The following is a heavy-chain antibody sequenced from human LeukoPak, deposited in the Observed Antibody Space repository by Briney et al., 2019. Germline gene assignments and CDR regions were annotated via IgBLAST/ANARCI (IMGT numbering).Heavy chain of an antibody. CDR1: GYTFTGYY. CDR2: INPNSGGT. V-gene: IGHV1-2*02. J-gene: IGHJ3*02. CDR3: ARDNARRHIVVGIPLGAFDI. D-gene: IGHD2-21*01. Sequence: ASVKVSCKASGYTFTGYYMHWVRQAPGQGLEWMGWINPNSGGTNYAQKFQGRVTITADESTSTAYTELSSLRSEDTAVYYCARDNARRHIVVGIPLGAFDIWGQGTMVTVSS.